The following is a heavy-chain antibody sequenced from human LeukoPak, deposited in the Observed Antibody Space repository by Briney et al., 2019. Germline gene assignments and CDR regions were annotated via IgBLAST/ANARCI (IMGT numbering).Heavy chain of an antibody. Sequence: SETLSLTCTVSGYSISSGYYWGWIRQPPGKGLEWIGSIYHSGSTYYNPSLKSRVTISVDTSKNQFSLKLSSVTAADTAVYYCARDGLTDDSSGYYYYYYYMDVWGKGTTVTVSS. CDR2: IYHSGST. J-gene: IGHJ6*03. V-gene: IGHV4-38-2*02. CDR3: ARDGLTDDSSGYYYYYYYMDV. CDR1: GYSISSGYY. D-gene: IGHD3-22*01.